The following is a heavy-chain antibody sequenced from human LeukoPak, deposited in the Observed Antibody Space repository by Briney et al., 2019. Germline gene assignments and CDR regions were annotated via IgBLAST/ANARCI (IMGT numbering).Heavy chain of an antibody. CDR3: ARGYLIDY. Sequence: GGSLRLSCAASGFTANSNYMSWVRQAPGKGLELDSVVYSGDRTYYADSVKGRFTISRDDSTNTLYLLMNSLRAEDTAVYYCARGYLIDYWGQGTLVTVSS. CDR1: GFTANSNY. CDR2: VYSGDRT. J-gene: IGHJ4*02. V-gene: IGHV3-66*01. D-gene: IGHD1-26*01.